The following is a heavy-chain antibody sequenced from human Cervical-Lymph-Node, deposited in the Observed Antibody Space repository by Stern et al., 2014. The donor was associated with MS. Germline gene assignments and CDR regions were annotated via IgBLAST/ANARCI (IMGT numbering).Heavy chain of an antibody. D-gene: IGHD3-22*01. CDR2: INAGNGNR. CDR3: ARDYHDSGGYRWFDP. V-gene: IGHV1-3*01. CDR1: GYTFTTYP. J-gene: IGHJ5*02. Sequence: QVQLVQSGPEVKKAGASAKISCKASGYTFTTYPMHWVRQAPGQGLEWMGYINAGNGNRKYSEKFQGRVTITTDAPASTGYLELNSLTSEDTAVYYCARDYHDSGGYRWFDPWGQGTLVTVTS.